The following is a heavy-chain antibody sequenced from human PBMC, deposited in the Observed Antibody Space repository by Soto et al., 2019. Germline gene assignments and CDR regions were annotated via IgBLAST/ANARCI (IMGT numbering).Heavy chain of an antibody. CDR1: GGSISSGGYY. D-gene: IGHD3-10*01. J-gene: IGHJ6*02. V-gene: IGHV4-31*03. CDR3: ARVFGFGGMDV. CDR2: IYYSGST. Sequence: QVQLQESGPGLVKPSQTLSLTCTVSGGSISSGGYYWSWIRQHPGKGLEWIGYIYYSGSTYYNPSLKSRVIRSVDRSKNPFSLKLSSVTAADTAVYYCARVFGFGGMDVWGQGTTVTVSS.